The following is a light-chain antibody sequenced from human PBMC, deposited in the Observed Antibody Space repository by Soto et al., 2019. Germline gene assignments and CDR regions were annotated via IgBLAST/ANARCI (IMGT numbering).Light chain of an antibody. CDR3: FSKISGFVYG. Sequence: QSALALPASASGSFGQSITISCSGPNTDLGVYGYVSWYRHQPGKAPKLLIYDVNNRPSGISDRFSGSKSGDTASLTISGLQAEDEADYFCFSKISGFVYGFGTGTKVTVL. J-gene: IGLJ1*01. CDR2: DVN. V-gene: IGLV2-14*01. CDR1: NTDLGVYGY.